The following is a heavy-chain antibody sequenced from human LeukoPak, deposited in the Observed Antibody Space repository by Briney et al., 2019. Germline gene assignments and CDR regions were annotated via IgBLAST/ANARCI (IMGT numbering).Heavy chain of an antibody. J-gene: IGHJ4*02. D-gene: IGHD2-8*01. CDR1: GFTFDEYA. V-gene: IGHV3-9*01. CDR2: ISWNGDTI. Sequence: GMSLRLSCVASGFTFDEYAIHWVRQAPGKGLEWVSAISWNGDTIDYADSVKGRFTVSRDNAKSSVYLQMDSLRADDTAVYYCARDSYCPNDVCFDYWGQGVLVTVS. CDR3: ARDSYCPNDVCFDY.